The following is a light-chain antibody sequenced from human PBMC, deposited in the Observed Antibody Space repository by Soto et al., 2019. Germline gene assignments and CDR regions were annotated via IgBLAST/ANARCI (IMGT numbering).Light chain of an antibody. J-gene: IGLJ1*01. CDR3: QVWDSSSDLYV. CDR1: NIGSKL. CDR2: YDS. Sequence: SYELTQPPSVSVAPGKTASITCGGDNIGSKLLHWYRQKPGQAPMLVIFYDSDRPSGIAERFSGSNSGNTATLTISRVEGGDEADYYCQVWDSSSDLYVFGTGTKVTVL. V-gene: IGLV3-21*04.